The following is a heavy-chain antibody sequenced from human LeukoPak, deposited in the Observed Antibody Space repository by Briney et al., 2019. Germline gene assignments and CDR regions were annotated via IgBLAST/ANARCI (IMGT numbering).Heavy chain of an antibody. J-gene: IGHJ4*02. Sequence: ASVTVSCKASGYTFTGYYMHWVRQAPGQGLEWMGWINPNSGGTNYAQKFQGRVTMTRDTSISTAYMELSRLRSDDTAVYYCARPGAHDYGDFDYWGQGTLVTVSS. D-gene: IGHD4-17*01. CDR2: INPNSGGT. CDR3: ARPGAHDYGDFDY. V-gene: IGHV1-2*02. CDR1: GYTFTGYY.